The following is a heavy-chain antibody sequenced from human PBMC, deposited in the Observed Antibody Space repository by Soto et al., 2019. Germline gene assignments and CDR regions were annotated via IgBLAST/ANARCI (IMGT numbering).Heavy chain of an antibody. J-gene: IGHJ6*02. D-gene: IGHD3-3*01. CDR2: IYDGSNK. CDR3: AKEVWSGPMDV. V-gene: IGHV3-30*18. CDR1: GFTFSSYG. Sequence: VQLVESGGGVVQPGRSLRLSCAASGFTFSSYGKHWVRQAPGKGLEWVAVIYDGSNKYYADSVKGRFTISRDNSKNTVYLQMNSLRAEDTAVYYCAKEVWSGPMDVWGQGTTVTVSS.